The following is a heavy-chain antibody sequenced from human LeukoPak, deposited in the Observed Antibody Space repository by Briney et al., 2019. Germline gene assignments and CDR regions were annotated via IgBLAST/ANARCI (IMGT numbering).Heavy chain of an antibody. D-gene: IGHD3-10*01. V-gene: IGHV4-59*04. CDR1: GGSFSTYY. CDR2: IYHSGST. J-gene: IGHJ4*02. Sequence: PSETLSLTCTVSGGSFSTYYWSWIRQPPGKGLEWIGSIYHSGSTYYNPSLKSRVTISVDTSKNQFSLKLSSVTAADTAVYYCARRPRVRRITMVRGYYFDYWGQGTLVTVSS. CDR3: ARRPRVRRITMVRGYYFDY.